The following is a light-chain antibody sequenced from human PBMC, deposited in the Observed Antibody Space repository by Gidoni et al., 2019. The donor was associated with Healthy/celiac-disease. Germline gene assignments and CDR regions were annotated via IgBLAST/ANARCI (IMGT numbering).Light chain of an antibody. J-gene: IGKJ2*01. CDR1: QSIRSY. CDR3: QQSYSTPMYT. V-gene: IGKV1-39*01. CDR2: AAS. Sequence: SASVGDRVTITCRASQSIRSYLNWYQQKPGKAPKLLIYAASSLQSGVPSRVSGCGSGTDFTLTISSLQPEDFATYYCQQSYSTPMYTFGQGTKLEIK.